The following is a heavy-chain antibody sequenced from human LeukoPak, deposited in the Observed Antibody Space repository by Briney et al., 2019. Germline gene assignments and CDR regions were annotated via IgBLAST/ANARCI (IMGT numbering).Heavy chain of an antibody. J-gene: IGHJ3*02. CDR3: AKVSSGSYYNVDAFDI. CDR1: GFTFYSYA. CDR2: ISGSGGNT. Sequence: GGSLRLSCAASGFTFYSYAMSWVRQAPGKGLEWVSVISGSGGNTYYADSVKGRFTIARDNSKNTLYLQMNRLRAEDTAVYYCAKVSSGSYYNVDAFDIWGQGTMVTVSS. V-gene: IGHV3-23*01. D-gene: IGHD3-10*01.